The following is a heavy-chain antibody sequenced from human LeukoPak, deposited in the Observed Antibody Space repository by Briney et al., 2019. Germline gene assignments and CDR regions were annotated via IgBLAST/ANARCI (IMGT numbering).Heavy chain of an antibody. CDR2: INYSGST. D-gene: IGHD3-10*01. J-gene: IGHJ5*02. V-gene: IGHV4-34*01. CDR1: GGSFSGYY. Sequence: PSETLSLTCAVYGGSFSGYYWSWIRQPPGKGLEWIGEINYSGSTNYNPSLKSRVTISVDTSKNQFSLKLSSVTAADTAVYYCARGGYYGSGNDFRFDPWGQGTLVTVSS. CDR3: ARGGYYGSGNDFRFDP.